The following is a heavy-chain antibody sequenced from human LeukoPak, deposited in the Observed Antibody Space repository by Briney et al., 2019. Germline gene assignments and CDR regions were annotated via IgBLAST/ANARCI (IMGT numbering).Heavy chain of an antibody. V-gene: IGHV3-23*01. CDR2: LSGSGGST. D-gene: IGHD6-19*01. J-gene: IGHJ4*02. CDR1: RFTFSSYA. Sequence: GGSLRLSCAPSRFTFSSYAISSVRQGLEEGLEWVSALSGSGGSTYYADSVKVRFTISRDNSKNTLYLQMNSLRAEDTAVYYCANLDIAVAGTEETMDYWGQGTLVTVSS. CDR3: ANLDIAVAGTEETMDY.